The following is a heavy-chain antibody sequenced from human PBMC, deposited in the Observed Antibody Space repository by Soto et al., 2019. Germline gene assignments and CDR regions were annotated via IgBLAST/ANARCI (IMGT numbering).Heavy chain of an antibody. V-gene: IGHV3-30*18. J-gene: IGHJ3*02. CDR3: AKDFGPPAVAAIQDDAFDI. Sequence: QVQLVESGGGVVQPGRSLRLSCAASGFTFSSYGMHWVRQAPGKGLEWVAVISYDGNNKYYADSVKGRFTISRDNSKITLYLQMNSLRAEDTAVYYCAKDFGPPAVAAIQDDAFDIWGQGTMVTVSS. CDR1: GFTFSSYG. D-gene: IGHD5-18*01. CDR2: ISYDGNNK.